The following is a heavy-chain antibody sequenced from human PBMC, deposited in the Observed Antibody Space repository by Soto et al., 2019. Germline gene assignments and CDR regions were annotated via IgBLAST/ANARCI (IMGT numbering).Heavy chain of an antibody. J-gene: IGHJ4*02. Sequence: EVQVLESGGDLAQPGGSLRLSCAASGFSFSSYAMSWVRQSPGKGLEWVSSISRSGNSTYSADSVRGRFTISRDNSNNTLYLQMYSLRAEDTAVYYCAKDAKILDWLPTSYYYDFWGRGALVTVSS. CDR3: AKDAKILDWLPTSYYYDF. CDR2: ISRSGNST. CDR1: GFSFSSYA. V-gene: IGHV3-23*01. D-gene: IGHD3-9*01.